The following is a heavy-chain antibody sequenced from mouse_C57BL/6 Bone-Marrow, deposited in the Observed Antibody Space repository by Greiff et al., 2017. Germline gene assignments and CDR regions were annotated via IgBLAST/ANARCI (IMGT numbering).Heavy chain of an antibody. J-gene: IGHJ2*01. D-gene: IGHD2-3*01. CDR3: ARDGYYSYYFDY. CDR1: GYTFTSYW. V-gene: IGHV1-69*01. Sequence: QVQLQQPGAELVMPGASVKLSCKASGYTFTSYWMHWVKQRHGQGLEWIGEIDPSDSYTNYNQKFKGKSTLTVDKSSSTAYMQLSSLTSEDSAVYYCARDGYYSYYFDYWGQGTTLTVSS. CDR2: IDPSDSYT.